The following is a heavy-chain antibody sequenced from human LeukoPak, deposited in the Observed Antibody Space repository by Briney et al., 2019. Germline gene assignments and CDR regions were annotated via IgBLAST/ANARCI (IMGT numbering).Heavy chain of an antibody. Sequence: ASVKVSCKASGYTFGSDDINWVRQATGQGLEWMGWINPNNGNLGYAQKFQGRVTITRNTPISTAYMELSRLRSEDTAVYYCARDGRYYGSGSYHNYFDYWGQGTLVTVSS. V-gene: IGHV1-8*03. CDR3: ARDGRYYGSGSYHNYFDY. CDR1: GYTFGSDD. CDR2: INPNNGNL. D-gene: IGHD3-10*01. J-gene: IGHJ4*02.